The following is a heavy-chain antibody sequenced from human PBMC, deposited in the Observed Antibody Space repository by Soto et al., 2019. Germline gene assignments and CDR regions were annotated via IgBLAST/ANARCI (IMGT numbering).Heavy chain of an antibody. CDR3: ARAISDAGYYYYYYGMDV. CDR1: GGSICSSSYY. Sequence: SESLSLSCTVSGGSICSSSYYWGWIRQPPGKGLEWIGSIYYSGSTYYNPSLKSRVTISVDTSKNQFSLKLSSVTAADTAVYYCARAISDAGYYYYYYGMDVWGQGTTVTVSS. V-gene: IGHV4-39*02. D-gene: IGHD3-10*01. J-gene: IGHJ6*02. CDR2: IYYSGST.